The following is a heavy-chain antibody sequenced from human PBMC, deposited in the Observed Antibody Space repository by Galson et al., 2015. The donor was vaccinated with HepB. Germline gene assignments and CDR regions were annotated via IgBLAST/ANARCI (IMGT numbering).Heavy chain of an antibody. V-gene: IGHV4-34*01. CDR1: GGSFSTYH. Sequence: SETLSLTCAVFGGSFSTYHWTWIRQPPGKGLEWIGEITQNGSTHSNPSLKSRVTISMDTSKNQFSLKVRSVTAADTAVYYCARGKGRQVLLDYHYYGMDVWGQGTTVSVSS. D-gene: IGHD3-3*01. CDR2: ITQNGST. J-gene: IGHJ6*01. CDR3: ARGKGRQVLLDYHYYGMDV.